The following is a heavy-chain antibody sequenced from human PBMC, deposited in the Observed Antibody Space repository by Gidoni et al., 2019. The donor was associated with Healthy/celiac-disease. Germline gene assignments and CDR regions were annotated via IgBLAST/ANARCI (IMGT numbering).Heavy chain of an antibody. CDR1: GGSISRGGYS. D-gene: IGHD6-13*01. Sequence: QLQLQESGSGLVKPSQTLSLTCAVSGGSISRGGYSWSWIRPPPGKGLEWIGYIYHSGSTYYNPSLKSRVTISVDRSKNQFSLKLSSVTAADTAVYYCAREVAAAGTHYYYYMDVWGKGTTVTVSS. CDR3: AREVAAAGTHYYYYMDV. V-gene: IGHV4-30-2*01. CDR2: IYHSGST. J-gene: IGHJ6*03.